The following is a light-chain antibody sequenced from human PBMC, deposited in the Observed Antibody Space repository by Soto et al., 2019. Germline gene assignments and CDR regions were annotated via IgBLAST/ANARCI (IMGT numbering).Light chain of an antibody. CDR2: GAS. J-gene: IGKJ4*01. V-gene: IGKV3-15*01. Sequence: EIVMSQSPGTLSVSPGERATLSCRASQSVSNNLAWYQQKPGQAPRLLIYGASTRATGIPARFSGSGSGTEFTLAISSLESGDFAVYYCQQYNNWPPLTFGGGTKVEIK. CDR1: QSVSNN. CDR3: QQYNNWPPLT.